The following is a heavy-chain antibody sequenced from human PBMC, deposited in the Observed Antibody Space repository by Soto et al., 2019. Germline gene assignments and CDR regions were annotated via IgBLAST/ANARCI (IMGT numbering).Heavy chain of an antibody. CDR2: IYYSGST. V-gene: IGHV4-31*03. CDR3: ARTGYSYGHGWYYFDY. CDR1: GGSISSGGYY. Sequence: QVQLQESGPGLVKPSQTLSLTCTVSGGSISSGGYYWSWIRQHPGKGLEWSGYIYYSGSTYYNPSLKSRVTMSVDTSKNQFSLKLSSVTAADTAVYYCARTGYSYGHGWYYFDYWGQGTLVTVSS. J-gene: IGHJ4*02. D-gene: IGHD5-18*01.